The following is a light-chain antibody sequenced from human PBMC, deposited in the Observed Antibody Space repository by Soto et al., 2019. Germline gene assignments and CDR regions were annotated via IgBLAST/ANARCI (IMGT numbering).Light chain of an antibody. V-gene: IGKV3-20*01. J-gene: IGKJ2*01. CDR3: QQYGSSPYT. CDR1: QSVSSNY. Sequence: EIVLTQSPGTLPLSPGERATLSCRASQSVSSNYLAWYQQRPGQAPRLLIYGASSRATGVPDSFSGSGSGTDFTLTISRLEPEDSAVYYCQQYGSSPYTFGQGTKVDIK. CDR2: GAS.